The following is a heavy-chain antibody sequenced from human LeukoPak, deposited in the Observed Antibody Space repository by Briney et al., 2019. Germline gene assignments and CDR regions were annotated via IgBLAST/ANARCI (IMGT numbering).Heavy chain of an antibody. J-gene: IGHJ4*02. V-gene: IGHV3-30*02. CDR1: GFTFSDYG. CDR2: IRYDGSNK. Sequence: GGSLRLSCTTSGFTFSDYGIHWVRQAPGKGLQWVAFIRYDGSNKYYADSVRGRFTISRDNSKNTLFLQMNSLRVEDTAVYYCARGVFNWGQGTLVTVSS. CDR3: ARGVFN. D-gene: IGHD3-10*01.